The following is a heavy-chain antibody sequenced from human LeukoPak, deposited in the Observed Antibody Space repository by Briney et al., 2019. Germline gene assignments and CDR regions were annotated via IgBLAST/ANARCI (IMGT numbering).Heavy chain of an antibody. V-gene: IGHV3-21*01. CDR1: GFTFSSYS. CDR3: ARDRITMVRGVMYTMDV. J-gene: IGHJ6*02. D-gene: IGHD3-10*01. CDR2: ISSSSSYI. Sequence: GGSLRLSCAASGFTFSSYSMNWVRQAPGKGLEWVSSISSSSSYIYYADSVKGRFTISRDNAKNSLYLQMNSLRAEDTAVYYCARDRITMVRGVMYTMDVWGQGTTVTVSS.